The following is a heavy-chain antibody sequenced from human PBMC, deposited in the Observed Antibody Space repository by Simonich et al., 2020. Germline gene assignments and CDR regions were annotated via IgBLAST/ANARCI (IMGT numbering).Heavy chain of an antibody. CDR1: GYTFTGYY. J-gene: IGHJ3*02. CDR2: INPNSGGT. V-gene: IGHV1-2*02. D-gene: IGHD2-21*01. CDR3: ARNGLVGILKAFDI. Sequence: QVQLVQSGAEAKKPGASVKVSCKASGYTFTGYYMHWVRQAPGQGLEWMGWINPNSGGTNDAQKFQGRVTMTRDTSISTAYMELSRLRSDDTAVYYCARNGLVGILKAFDIWGQGTMVTVSS.